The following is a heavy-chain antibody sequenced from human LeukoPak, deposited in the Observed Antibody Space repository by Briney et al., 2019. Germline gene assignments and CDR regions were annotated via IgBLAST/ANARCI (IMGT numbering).Heavy chain of an antibody. V-gene: IGHV3-7*01. Sequence: PGGSLRLSCVASGFTFSNFWMSWVRQSPGKGLEWVANIKQDGREKFYVDSVKGRFTISRDNAKGSLYLQMNSLRAEDTAVYYCAILERMVQGGLDYWGQGIQVTVSS. CDR2: IKQDGREK. J-gene: IGHJ4*02. CDR1: GFTFSNFW. CDR3: AILERMVQGGLDY. D-gene: IGHD3-10*01.